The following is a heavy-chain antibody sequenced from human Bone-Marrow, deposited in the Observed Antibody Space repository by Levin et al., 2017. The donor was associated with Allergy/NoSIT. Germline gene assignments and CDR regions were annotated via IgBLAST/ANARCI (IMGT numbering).Heavy chain of an antibody. V-gene: IGHV5-51*01. CDR3: AKIFEVGPNTVYNWFDP. D-gene: IGHD1-26*01. J-gene: IGHJ5*02. Sequence: NRGESLKISCKGSGYSFTSYWIAWVRQISGKGLEWMGIIYPGDSDTRYSPSFQGQVTISADKSISTTYLQWSSLKASDTAMYYCAKIFEVGPNTVYNWFDPWGQGTLVTVSS. CDR1: GYSFTSYW. CDR2: IYPGDSDT.